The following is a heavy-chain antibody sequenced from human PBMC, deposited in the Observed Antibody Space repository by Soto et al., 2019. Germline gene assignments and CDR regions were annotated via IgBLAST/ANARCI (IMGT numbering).Heavy chain of an antibody. Sequence: GESLKLSCTGSGYSFTSYWIGWARQMPGKGLEWMGIIYPGDSDTRYSPSFQGQVTISADKSISTAYVQWSSLKASDTAMYYCARQRYGGKYYYGMDVWGQGTTVTVSS. CDR3: ARQRYGGKYYYGMDV. CDR1: GYSFTSYW. D-gene: IGHD5-18*01. J-gene: IGHJ6*02. V-gene: IGHV5-51*01. CDR2: IYPGDSDT.